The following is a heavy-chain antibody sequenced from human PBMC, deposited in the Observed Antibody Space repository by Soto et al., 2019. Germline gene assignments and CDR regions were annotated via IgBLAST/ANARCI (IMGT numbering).Heavy chain of an antibody. CDR1: GGTFSSYA. J-gene: IGHJ4*02. D-gene: IGHD5-12*01. CDR2: IIPIFGTA. Sequence: SVKVSCKASGGTFSSYAISWVRQAPGQGLEWMGGIIPIFGTANYAQKFQGRVTITADESTSTAYMELSSLRSEDTAVYYCARVGLVVATGLFDYRGQGTLVTVSS. V-gene: IGHV1-69*13. CDR3: ARVGLVVATGLFDY.